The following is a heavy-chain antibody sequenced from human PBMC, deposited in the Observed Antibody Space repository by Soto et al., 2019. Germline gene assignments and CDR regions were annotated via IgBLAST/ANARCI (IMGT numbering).Heavy chain of an antibody. CDR3: ASCCSRTKCRFDY. J-gene: IGHJ4*02. Sequence: QVHLVESGGGVVQPGRSLRLSCVVSGFNFSNYGMHWVRQAPGKGLEWVAVIWLYGDKKYYSDFVKGRFTISRDNSKKTLCLQTNTRWADATGVYYCASCCSRTKCRFDYWGQGTLVTVSS. CDR2: IWLYGDKK. CDR1: GFNFSNYG. D-gene: IGHD2-2*01. V-gene: IGHV3-33*03.